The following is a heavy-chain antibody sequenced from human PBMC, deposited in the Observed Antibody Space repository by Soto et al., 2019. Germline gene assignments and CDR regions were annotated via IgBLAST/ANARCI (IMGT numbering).Heavy chain of an antibody. CDR1: GFPFSAYY. Sequence: QVQLVESGGGLVQPGGALRLSCAASGFPFSAYYMSWIRQSPGKGLEWVSYISSSGSTIYYADSVKGRFTISRDNAKKSLYLQMNILRADDTAVYYCARAGEGPFDDWGQGTLVTVSS. D-gene: IGHD2-21*01. CDR2: ISSSGSTI. CDR3: ARAGEGPFDD. V-gene: IGHV3-11*01. J-gene: IGHJ4*02.